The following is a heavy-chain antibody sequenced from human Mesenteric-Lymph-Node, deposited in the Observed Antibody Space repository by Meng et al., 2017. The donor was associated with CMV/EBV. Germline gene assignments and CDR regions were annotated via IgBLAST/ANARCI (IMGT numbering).Heavy chain of an antibody. J-gene: IGHJ4*02. V-gene: IGHV7-4-1*02. D-gene: IGHD5-12*01. Sequence: SCTPSGSTFTSYAMNWVRQAPGQGLEWMGWINTNTGNPTYAQGFTGRFVFSLDTSVSTAYLQISSLKAEDTAVYYCARGFGVATIFYWGQGTLVTVSS. CDR3: ARGFGVATIFY. CDR1: GSTFTSYA. CDR2: INTNTGNP.